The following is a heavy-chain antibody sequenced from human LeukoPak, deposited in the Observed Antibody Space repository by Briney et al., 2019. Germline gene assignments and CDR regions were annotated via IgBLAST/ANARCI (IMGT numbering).Heavy chain of an antibody. D-gene: IGHD5-18*01. CDR3: ASVTAMVGYFDY. CDR2: IYYSGST. V-gene: IGHV4-31*03. Sequence: PQTLSLTCTVSGGSISSGGYYWSWIRQHPGKGLEWIGYIYYSGSTYYNPSLKSRVTISVDTSKNQFSLKLSSVTAADTAVYYCASVTAMVGYFDYWGQGTLVTVSS. CDR1: GGSISSGGYY. J-gene: IGHJ4*02.